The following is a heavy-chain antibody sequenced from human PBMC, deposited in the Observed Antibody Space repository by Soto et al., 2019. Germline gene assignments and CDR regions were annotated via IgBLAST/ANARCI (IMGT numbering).Heavy chain of an antibody. D-gene: IGHD5-12*01. V-gene: IGHV3-7*01. CDR2: IKREGSAR. CDR3: ARDEGREILASAFDF. CDR1: GFSFTSHW. J-gene: IGHJ3*01. Sequence: EVQLVESGGGLVQPGESLRLSCAASGFSFTSHWMSWVRQAPGKGLEWVATIKREGSARYYLGSVKGRFTISRDNANDSLFLEITSLRAEDTAVYYCARDEGREILASAFDFWGQGTKVTVSS.